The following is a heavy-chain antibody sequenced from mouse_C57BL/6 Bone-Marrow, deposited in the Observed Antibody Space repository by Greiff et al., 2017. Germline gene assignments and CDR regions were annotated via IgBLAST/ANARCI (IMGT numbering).Heavy chain of an antibody. J-gene: IGHJ2*01. CDR3: ARLQAY. Sequence: EVMLVESGGDLVKPGGSLKLSCAASGFTFSSYGMSWVRQTPDKRLEWVATISSGGSYPYSPDSVKGRFTISRTNAKNTLYLQMGSLKAEDTAMYYCARLQAYWGQGTTVTVSS. V-gene: IGHV5-6*01. CDR1: GFTFSSYG. CDR2: ISSGGSYP.